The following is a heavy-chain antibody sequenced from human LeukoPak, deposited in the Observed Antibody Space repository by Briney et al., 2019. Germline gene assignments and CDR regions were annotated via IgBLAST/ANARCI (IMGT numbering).Heavy chain of an antibody. V-gene: IGHV1-8*01. CDR3: ARGPIPRGYYYYIDV. D-gene: IGHD3-10*01. Sequence: ASVKVSCKAPGYTFTSYDINWVRQATGQGLEWMGWMNPNSGNTGYAQKFQGRVTMTRNTSISTAYMELSSLRSEGTAVYYCARGPIPRGYYYYIDVWGKGTTVTVSS. J-gene: IGHJ6*03. CDR1: GYTFTSYD. CDR2: MNPNSGNT.